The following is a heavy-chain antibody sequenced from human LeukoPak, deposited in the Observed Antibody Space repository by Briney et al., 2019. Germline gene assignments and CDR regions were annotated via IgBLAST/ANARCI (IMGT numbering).Heavy chain of an antibody. CDR1: GFTFSSHW. CDR2: IKHDGSEK. Sequence: PGGSLRLSRAGSGFTFSSHWMTWVRQTPGKGLEWVASIKHDGSEKNYVDSVKGRFTISRDNAKNSLYVEMNNLRGEDTAVYYCARDNFDWRPLDCWGQGTLVTVSS. D-gene: IGHD3-9*01. CDR3: ARDNFDWRPLDC. V-gene: IGHV3-7*03. J-gene: IGHJ4*02.